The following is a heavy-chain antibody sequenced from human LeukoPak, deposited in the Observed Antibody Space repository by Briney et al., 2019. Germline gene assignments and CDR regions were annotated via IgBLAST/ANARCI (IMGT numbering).Heavy chain of an antibody. J-gene: IGHJ4*01. CDR3: ATLNQTSAAIHY. CDR2: IYPGDSDT. CDR1: GYSFTSYW. D-gene: IGHD6-13*01. V-gene: IGHV5-51*01. Sequence: GESLILSCKASGYSFTSYWIGWVRQMPGKGLEWMGIIYPGDSDTRYSPSFQGQVTISADKSISTAYLQWSSLKASDTAMYYCATLNQTSAAIHYWGAGNLGTVSS.